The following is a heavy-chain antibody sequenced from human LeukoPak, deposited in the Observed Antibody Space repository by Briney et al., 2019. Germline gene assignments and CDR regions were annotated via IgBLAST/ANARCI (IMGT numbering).Heavy chain of an antibody. J-gene: IGHJ5*02. V-gene: IGHV1-69*01. D-gene: IGHD6-13*01. Sequence: SVKVSCKASVGTFSSYAISWVRQAPGQGLEWMGGIIPIFGTANYAQKFQGRVTITADESTSTAYMELSSLRSEDTAVYYCARDLRIAAAGIPSDWFDPWGQGTLVTVSS. CDR3: ARDLRIAAAGIPSDWFDP. CDR2: IIPIFGTA. CDR1: VGTFSSYA.